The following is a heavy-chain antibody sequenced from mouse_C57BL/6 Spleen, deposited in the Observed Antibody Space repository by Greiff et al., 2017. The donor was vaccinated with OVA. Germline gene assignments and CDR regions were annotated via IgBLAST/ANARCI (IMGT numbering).Heavy chain of an antibody. Sequence: VMLVESGPGLVQPSQSLSITCTVSGFSLTSYGVHWVRQSPGKGLEWLGVIWRGGSTDYNAAFMSRLSITKDNSKSQVFFKMNSLQADDTAIYYCAKPLYGSSSYYYAMDYWGQGTSVTVSS. D-gene: IGHD1-1*01. V-gene: IGHV2-5*01. J-gene: IGHJ4*01. CDR3: AKPLYGSSSYYYAMDY. CDR2: IWRGGST. CDR1: GFSLTSYG.